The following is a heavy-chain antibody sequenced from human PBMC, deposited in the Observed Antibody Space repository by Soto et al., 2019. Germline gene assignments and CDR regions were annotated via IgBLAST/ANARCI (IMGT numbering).Heavy chain of an antibody. D-gene: IGHD2-2*02. CDR1: GGTFSSYA. CDR2: IIPIFGTA. V-gene: IGHV1-69*01. CDR3: ASMGWRKYCSSTSCYKRLGYYYYGMDV. Sequence: QVQLVQSGAEVKKPGSSVKVSCKASGGTFSSYAISWVRQAPGQGLEWMGGIIPIFGTANYAQKFQGRVTTNADESTRTGYKEPRRLRFEETGVYYWASMGWRKYCSSTSCYKRLGYYYYGMDVWGQGTTVTVSS. J-gene: IGHJ6*02.